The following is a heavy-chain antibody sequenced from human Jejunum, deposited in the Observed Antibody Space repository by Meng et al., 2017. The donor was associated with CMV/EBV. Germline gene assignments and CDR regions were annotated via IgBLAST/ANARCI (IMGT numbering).Heavy chain of an antibody. CDR3: VPGFRSWSGSYSS. V-gene: IGHV4-39*07. J-gene: IGHJ4*02. CDR1: GVSLSSSDSH. D-gene: IGHD1-26*01. Sequence: HLQLQASGPVLVKPSETLSSTCTVFGVSLSSSDSHWGSVRQPPGKGLEWIGEITHSGSTNYNVSLKSRVTISIDTSKNQFSLKLSSVTATDTAVYYCVPGFRSWSGSYSSWGQGTLVTVSS. CDR2: ITHSGST.